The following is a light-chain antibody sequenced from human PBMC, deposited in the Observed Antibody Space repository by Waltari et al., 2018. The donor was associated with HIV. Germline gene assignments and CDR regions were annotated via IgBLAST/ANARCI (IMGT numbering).Light chain of an antibody. J-gene: IGLJ2*01. CDR3: QVWDSSTDLRV. V-gene: IGLV3-21*02. Sequence: SYVLTQPPSVSVAPGQTARITCGGNNIGSKGVHCYQQRPSQAPVLVVYDDSDRPSGIPERFSGSSSWNTATLTISRVEAGDEADFYCQVWDSSTDLRVFGGGTKLTVL. CDR1: NIGSKG. CDR2: DDS.